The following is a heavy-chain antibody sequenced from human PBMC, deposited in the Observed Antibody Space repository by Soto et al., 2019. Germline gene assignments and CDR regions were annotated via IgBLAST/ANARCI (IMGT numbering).Heavy chain of an antibody. V-gene: IGHV1-69*06. CDR1: GYSFTGYS. CDR3: ARAHEYSSSSDTFYFDY. D-gene: IGHD6-6*01. CDR2: IIPIFGTA. J-gene: IGHJ4*02. Sequence: SVKVSCKASGYSFTGYSMHWVRQAPGQGLEWMGGIIPIFGTANYAQKFQGRVTITADKSTSTAYMELSSLRSEDTAVYYCARAHEYSSSSDTFYFDYWGQGTLVTVSS.